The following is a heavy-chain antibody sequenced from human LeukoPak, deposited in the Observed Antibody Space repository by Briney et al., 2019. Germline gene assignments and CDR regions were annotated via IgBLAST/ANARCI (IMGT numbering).Heavy chain of an antibody. CDR2: ISAYNGNT. D-gene: IGHD3-16*02. J-gene: IGHJ4*02. CDR3: ARDGDYDYIWGSCRYRSFDY. V-gene: IGHV1-18*01. CDR1: GYTFTSYG. Sequence: ASVKVSCKASGYTFTSYGISWVRQAPGQGLEWMGWISAYNGNTNYAQKLQGRVTMTTDTSTSTAYMELRSLRSDDTAVYYCARDGDYDYIWGSCRYRSFDYWGQGTLVTVSS.